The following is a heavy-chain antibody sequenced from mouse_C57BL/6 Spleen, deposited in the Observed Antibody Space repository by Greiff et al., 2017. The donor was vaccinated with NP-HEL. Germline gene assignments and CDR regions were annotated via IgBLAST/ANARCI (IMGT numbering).Heavy chain of an antibody. J-gene: IGHJ2*01. Sequence: QVQLQQPGAELVMPGASVKLSCKASGYTFTSYWMHWVKQRPGQGLEWIGEIDPSDSYTNYNQKFKGKSTLTVDKSSSTAYMQLSSLTSEDSAVYYCATISINDAGYYFDYWGQGTTLTVSS. CDR3: ATISINDAGYYFDY. D-gene: IGHD2-12*01. CDR2: IDPSDSYT. CDR1: GYTFTSYW. V-gene: IGHV1-69*01.